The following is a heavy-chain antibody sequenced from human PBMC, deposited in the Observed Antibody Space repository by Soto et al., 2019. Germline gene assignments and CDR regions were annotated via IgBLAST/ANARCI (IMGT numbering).Heavy chain of an antibody. V-gene: IGHV1-69*01. CDR3: AAELGENPASPFDA. D-gene: IGHD3-10*01. Sequence: QVQLVQSGADVKKPGSSVKVSCQASGVTFSSETLGWVRQAPGQGLEWVGGIIPLFGTASYAQKFQGRVMITADESTSSVYMELGSLRSDDTAVYFCAAELGENPASPFDAWGQGTLVTVSS. CDR2: IIPLFGTA. J-gene: IGHJ4*02. CDR1: GVTFSSET.